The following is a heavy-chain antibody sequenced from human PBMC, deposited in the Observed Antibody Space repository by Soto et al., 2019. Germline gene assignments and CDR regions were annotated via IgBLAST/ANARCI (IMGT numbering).Heavy chain of an antibody. Sequence: QVQLVQSGAEVKKPGASVKVSCKASGYTFTNYGISWVRQAPGQGLEWMGWISAYNGNINYAQKLQGRVTMTTDTSTSTPYQELRSLRSDDTAMSYCSSSYCGGNCYSNFPLDYYYYGMDVWGQGTTVTVSS. V-gene: IGHV1-18*01. CDR2: ISAYNGNI. J-gene: IGHJ6*02. CDR1: GYTFTNYG. CDR3: SSSYCGGNCYSNFPLDYYYYGMDV. D-gene: IGHD2-21*02.